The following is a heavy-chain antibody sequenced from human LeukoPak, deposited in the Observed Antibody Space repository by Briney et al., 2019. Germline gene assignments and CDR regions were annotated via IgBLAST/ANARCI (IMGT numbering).Heavy chain of an antibody. V-gene: IGHV4-38-2*02. CDR1: GYSISSAYY. CDR2: IYHSGST. CDR3: AREWAYGSGSYFAY. D-gene: IGHD3-10*01. Sequence: SETLSLTCAVSGYSISSAYYWGWIRQPPGKGLEGIGSIYHSGSTYYNPSLKSRVTISGDTSKNQFSLKLSSVTAADTAVYYCAREWAYGSGSYFAYWGQGTLVTVSS. J-gene: IGHJ4*02.